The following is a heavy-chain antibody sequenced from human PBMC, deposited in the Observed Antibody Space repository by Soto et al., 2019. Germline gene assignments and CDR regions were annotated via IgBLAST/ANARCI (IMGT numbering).Heavy chain of an antibody. CDR1: GFTFSSYA. CDR2: ISYSGAST. CDR3: ATDTPRTAMVLCFDY. V-gene: IGHV3-23*01. Sequence: EVQLLESGGGLVQPGGSLRLSCAASGFTFSSYAMSWVRQAPGKGLEWVSTISYSGASTYYADSVKGRFTISRDNSKNTLYLQMNSLRAEDTAVYYCATDTPRTAMVLCFDYWGQGTLVTVSS. D-gene: IGHD5-18*01. J-gene: IGHJ4*02.